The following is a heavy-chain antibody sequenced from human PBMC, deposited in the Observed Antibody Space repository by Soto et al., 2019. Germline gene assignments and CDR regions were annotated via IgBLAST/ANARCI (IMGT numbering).Heavy chain of an antibody. J-gene: IGHJ4*02. CDR3: VRYCSTTLCNGVATRTFDY. V-gene: IGHV3-48*03. D-gene: IGHD2-2*01. CDR2: ISTSGSTV. CDR1: RFTFSTYE. Sequence: PGGSLRLSCAASRFTFSTYEMNWVRQAPGKVLEWVSYISTSGSTVYYADSVKGRFTISRDNTRNSLYLQMNSLRDEDTALYYCVRYCSTTLCNGVATRTFDYWGQGXLVTVYS.